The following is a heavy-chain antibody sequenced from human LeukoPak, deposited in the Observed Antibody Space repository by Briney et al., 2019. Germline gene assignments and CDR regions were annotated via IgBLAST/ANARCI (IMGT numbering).Heavy chain of an antibody. Sequence: SETLSLTCTVSGGSISSYYWSWIRQPPGKGLEWIGYIYYCGSTNYNPSLKSRVTISVDTSKNQFSLKLSSVTAEDTAVYYCARGYCSSTSCYLYYGNWFDPWGQGTLVTVSS. V-gene: IGHV4-59*01. J-gene: IGHJ5*02. D-gene: IGHD2-2*01. CDR3: ARGYCSSTSCYLYYGNWFDP. CDR1: GGSISSYY. CDR2: IYYCGST.